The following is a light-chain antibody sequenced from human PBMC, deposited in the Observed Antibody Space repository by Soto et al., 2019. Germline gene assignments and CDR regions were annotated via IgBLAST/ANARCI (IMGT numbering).Light chain of an antibody. V-gene: IGKV3D-20*02. CDR1: QSVSNNY. Sequence: EILLTQSPGTLSLSPVERATLSCRASQSVSNNYLAWYQQKPGQAPRLLIYGASNRATGIPDRFSGSGSGTDFTLFISRLEPEDCGVYYCQQRSNWRITFGQGTRLEIK. J-gene: IGKJ5*01. CDR3: QQRSNWRIT. CDR2: GAS.